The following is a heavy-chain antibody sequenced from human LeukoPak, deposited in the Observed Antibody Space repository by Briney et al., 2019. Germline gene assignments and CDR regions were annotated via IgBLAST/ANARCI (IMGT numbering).Heavy chain of an antibody. CDR3: ARCTYSRVTANAFDI. CDR2: IYSGGST. Sequence: PGGSLRLSCAASGFTVSSNYMSWVRQAPGKGLEWVSVIYSGGSTYYADSVKGRFTISRDNSKNTLYLQMNSLRAEDTAVYYCARCTYSRVTANAFDIWGQGTMVTVSS. J-gene: IGHJ3*02. CDR1: GFTVSSNY. D-gene: IGHD2-21*02. V-gene: IGHV3-66*01.